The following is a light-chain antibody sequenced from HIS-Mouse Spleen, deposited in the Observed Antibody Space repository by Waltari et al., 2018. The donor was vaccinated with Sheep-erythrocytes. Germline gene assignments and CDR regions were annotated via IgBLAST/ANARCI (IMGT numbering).Light chain of an antibody. CDR3: CSYAGSYNHV. CDR1: SSDVGGYNY. V-gene: IGLV2-11*01. J-gene: IGLJ1*01. CDR2: DVS. Sequence: QSALTQPRSVSGPPGQPVTISCTGTSSDVGGYNYVSWYQQHPGKAPKLMFYDVSKRPSGVPVRLSGAKSGNTASLTLSGLQAEDEADYYCCSYAGSYNHVFATGTKVTVL.